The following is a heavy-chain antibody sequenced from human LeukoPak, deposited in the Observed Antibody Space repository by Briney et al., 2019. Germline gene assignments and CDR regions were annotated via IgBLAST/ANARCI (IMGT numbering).Heavy chain of an antibody. D-gene: IGHD3-22*01. CDR2: ISTSAGTI. CDR1: GFTFSDYY. J-gene: IGHJ4*02. CDR3: ARDAIDSSGFDFDY. Sequence: KPGESLRLSCAAPGFTFSDYYMTWIRQAPGKGLEWISYISTSAGTIYYADSVKGRFTISRDNAKNSLYLQMNSLRAEDTAVYYCARDAIDSSGFDFDYWGQGTLVTVSS. V-gene: IGHV3-11*01.